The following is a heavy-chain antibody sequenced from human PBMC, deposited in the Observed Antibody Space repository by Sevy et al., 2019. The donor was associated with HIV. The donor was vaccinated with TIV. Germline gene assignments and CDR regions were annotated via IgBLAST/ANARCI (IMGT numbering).Heavy chain of an antibody. Sequence: GGSLRLSCAASGFSFINAWMNWVRQAPGKGLEWVGRIRSKTDAATRDFAAPVRGRFSISRDDSANTVYLVMNNLKPEDTGVYYCAAGTGTSDFDYWGQGTLVTVSS. CDR3: AAGTGTSDFDY. D-gene: IGHD1-7*01. J-gene: IGHJ4*02. CDR1: GFSFINAW. V-gene: IGHV3-15*07. CDR2: IRSKTDAATR.